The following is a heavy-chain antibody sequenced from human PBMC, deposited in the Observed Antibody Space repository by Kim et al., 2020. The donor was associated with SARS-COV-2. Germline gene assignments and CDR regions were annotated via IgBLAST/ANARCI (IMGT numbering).Heavy chain of an antibody. D-gene: IGHD1-26*01. V-gene: IGHV3-23*01. J-gene: IGHJ6*02. CDR3: AKGNSGSYLLYYYYGMDV. CDR1: GFTFSSYA. CDR2: ISGSGGST. Sequence: GGSLRLSCAASGFTFSSYAMSWVRQAPGKGLEWVSAISGSGGSTYYADSVKGRFTISRDNSKNTLYLQMNSLRAEDTAVYYCAKGNSGSYLLYYYYGMDVWGQGTTVTVSS.